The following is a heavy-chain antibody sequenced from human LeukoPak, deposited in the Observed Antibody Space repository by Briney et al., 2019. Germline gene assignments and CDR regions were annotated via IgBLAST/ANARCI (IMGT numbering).Heavy chain of an antibody. CDR1: GGSISSGSYY. CDR3: ARATEQYSSSGYMDV. J-gene: IGHJ6*03. D-gene: IGHD6-6*01. V-gene: IGHV4-61*02. CDR2: IYTSGST. Sequence: PSETLSLTCTVSGGSISSGSYYWSWIRQPAGKGLEWIGRIYTSGSTKNNPSLKSRVTISVDTSKNQFSLKLSSVTAADTAVYYCARATEQYSSSGYMDVWGKGTTVTVSS.